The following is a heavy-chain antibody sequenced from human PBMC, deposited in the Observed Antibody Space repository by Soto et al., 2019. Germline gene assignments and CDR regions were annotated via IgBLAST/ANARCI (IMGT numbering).Heavy chain of an antibody. Sequence: GGSLRLSCAASGFTVSSNYMSWVRQAPGKGLEWVSVIGSGGSTYYADSVKGRFTISRDNSKNTLYLQMNSLRAEDTAVYYCTKLAYCGGDCYSNFDYWGQGTLVTVSS. V-gene: IGHV3-53*01. CDR2: IGSGGST. D-gene: IGHD2-21*02. CDR1: GFTVSSNY. CDR3: TKLAYCGGDCYSNFDY. J-gene: IGHJ4*02.